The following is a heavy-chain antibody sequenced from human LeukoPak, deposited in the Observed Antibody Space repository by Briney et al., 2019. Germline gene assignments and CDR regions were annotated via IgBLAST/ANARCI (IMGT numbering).Heavy chain of an antibody. Sequence: SVKVSCKASGGTFSSYAISWVRQAPGQGLEWMGGIIPNFGTANYAQKFQGRVTITADESTSTAYMELSSLRSEDTAAYYCARAKAVGATTRGVDFDYWGQGTLVTVSS. D-gene: IGHD1-26*01. CDR2: IIPNFGTA. J-gene: IGHJ4*02. CDR1: GGTFSSYA. V-gene: IGHV1-69*01. CDR3: ARAKAVGATTRGVDFDY.